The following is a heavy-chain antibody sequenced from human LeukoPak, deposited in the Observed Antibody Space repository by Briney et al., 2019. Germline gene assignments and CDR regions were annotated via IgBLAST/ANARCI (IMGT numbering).Heavy chain of an antibody. V-gene: IGHV4-39*01. CDR1: GGSISSSSYY. Sequence: SETLSLTCTVSGGSISSSSYYWGWIRQPPGKGLEWIGSICYSGSTYYNPSLKSRVTISVDTSKNQFSLKLSSVTAADTAVYYCARLRYSYAYEFDYWGQGTLVTVSS. CDR3: ARLRYSYAYEFDY. CDR2: ICYSGST. J-gene: IGHJ4*02. D-gene: IGHD5-18*01.